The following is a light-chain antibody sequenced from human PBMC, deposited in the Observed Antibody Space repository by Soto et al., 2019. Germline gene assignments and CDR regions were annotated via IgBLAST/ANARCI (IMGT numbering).Light chain of an antibody. CDR1: QSVSYN. V-gene: IGKV3-15*01. CDR3: QQYSNWPPWT. CDR2: GAS. J-gene: IGKJ1*01. Sequence: EIVMTQSPATLSVSPGERATLSCRASQSVSYNLAWYQQKPGQAPRLLIYGASSRATGIPARFSGSGSGTEFTLTISSLQSEDFAVYYCQQYSNWPPWTFGQGTKVEIK.